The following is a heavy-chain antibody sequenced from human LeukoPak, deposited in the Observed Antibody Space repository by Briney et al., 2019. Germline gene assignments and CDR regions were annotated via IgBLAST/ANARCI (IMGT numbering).Heavy chain of an antibody. J-gene: IGHJ4*02. CDR1: GGSFSGYY. V-gene: IGHV4-34*01. D-gene: IGHD3-10*01. CDR3: ARGRVYYGSGSYGY. Sequence: SETLSLTCAVYGGSFSGYYWSWIRQPPGKGLEWIGEINHSGSTNYNPSLKSRVTISVDTSKNQFSLKLSSVTAADTAVYYCARGRVYYGSGSYGYWGQGILVTVSS. CDR2: INHSGST.